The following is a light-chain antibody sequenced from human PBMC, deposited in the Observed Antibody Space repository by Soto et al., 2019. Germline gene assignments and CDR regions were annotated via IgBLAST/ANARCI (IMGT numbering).Light chain of an antibody. CDR3: QQYIGYSRT. CDR2: DAS. CDR1: QSISDS. V-gene: IGKV1-5*01. J-gene: IGKJ1*01. Sequence: IQMSPVPSPPAPSVGDRVTLTCRASQSISDSLAWYQQKPGKAPYLLISDASSLERGAPSRFSGSGSGTEFTLTISNMQPDDFATYYCQQYIGYSRTFGQGTKVDI.